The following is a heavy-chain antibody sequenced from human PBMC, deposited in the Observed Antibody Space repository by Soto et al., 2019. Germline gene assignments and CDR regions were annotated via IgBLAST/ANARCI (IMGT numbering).Heavy chain of an antibody. CDR2: IYPGDSDT. J-gene: IGHJ6*03. Sequence: GESLKISCKGSGYSFTSYWIGWVRQMPGKGLEWMGIIYPGDSDTRYSPSFQGQVTISADKSISTAYLQGSSLKASDTAMYYCARQAVCVTMVRGVICPPPISAGYYYYYYMDVWGKGTTVTVSS. V-gene: IGHV5-51*01. D-gene: IGHD3-10*01. CDR1: GYSFTSYW. CDR3: ARQAVCVTMVRGVICPPPISAGYYYYYYMDV.